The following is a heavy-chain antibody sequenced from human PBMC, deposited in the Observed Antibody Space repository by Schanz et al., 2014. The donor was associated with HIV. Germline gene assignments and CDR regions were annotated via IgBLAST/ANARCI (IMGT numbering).Heavy chain of an antibody. V-gene: IGHV3-21*01. CDR3: VRENNPRATRAFDI. J-gene: IGHJ3*02. Sequence: EMHLVESGGGLVKPGGSLRLSCAASGFTFRTYSMKWVRQAPGKGLEWVSSITSAGDIYYADSVEGRFTISRDHAKNSLSLQMNSLRVEDTAVYYCVRENNPRATRAFDIWGQGTVVTVSS. CDR2: ITSAGDI. CDR1: GFTFRTYS. D-gene: IGHD1-20*01.